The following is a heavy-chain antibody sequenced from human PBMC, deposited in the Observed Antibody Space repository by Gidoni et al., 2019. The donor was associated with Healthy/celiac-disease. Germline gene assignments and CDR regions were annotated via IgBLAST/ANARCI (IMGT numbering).Heavy chain of an antibody. Sequence: QMQLVQSGPEVKKPGTSVKVSCKASGFTFTSSAVQWVRQARGQRLEWIGWIVVGSGNTNYAQKFQERVTITRDMSTSTAYMELSSLRSEDTAVYYCAAGLSIAARPLDYWGQGTLVTVSS. J-gene: IGHJ4*02. CDR2: IVVGSGNT. CDR1: GFTFTSSA. CDR3: AAGLSIAARPLDY. D-gene: IGHD6-6*01. V-gene: IGHV1-58*01.